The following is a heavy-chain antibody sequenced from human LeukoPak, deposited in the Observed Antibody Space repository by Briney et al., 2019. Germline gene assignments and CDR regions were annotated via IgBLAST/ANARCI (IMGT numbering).Heavy chain of an antibody. CDR2: IYYGGST. J-gene: IGHJ4*02. Sequence: SETLSLTCTVSGGSVSSSYYWGWIRQPPGKGLEWIGSIYYGGSTYYNPSLRGRVTTSVDTSKNQFSLKLSSVTAADTAVYYCARDRGYCSSTSSSGVFDYWGQGTLVTVSS. CDR1: GGSVSSSYY. V-gene: IGHV4-39*07. D-gene: IGHD2-2*01. CDR3: ARDRGYCSSTSSSGVFDY.